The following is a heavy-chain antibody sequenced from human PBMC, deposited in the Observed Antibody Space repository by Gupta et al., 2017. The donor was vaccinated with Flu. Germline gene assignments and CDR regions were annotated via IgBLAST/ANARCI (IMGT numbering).Heavy chain of an antibody. CDR2: ISSSGNTV. CDR3: ASLYEQLWFADF. J-gene: IGHJ3*01. Sequence: EVQLMESGGALVQPGGSLRLSCVGSGFTFDNYEMNWVRQAPGKGLEWISYISSSGNTVDYADSVKGRFAISRDNANDLLYLQMNSLRAEDTAVYYCASLYEQLWFADFWGRGTMVTVSS. V-gene: IGHV3-48*03. CDR1: GFTFDNYE. D-gene: IGHD5-18*01.